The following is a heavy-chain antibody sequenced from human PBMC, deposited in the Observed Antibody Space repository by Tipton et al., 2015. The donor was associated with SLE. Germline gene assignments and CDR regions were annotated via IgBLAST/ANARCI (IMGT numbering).Heavy chain of an antibody. J-gene: IGHJ5*02. CDR1: GGSFSGYY. Sequence: TLSLTCAVYGGSFSGYYWSWIRQPPGKGLEWIGEINHSGSTNYNPSLKSRVTISVDTSKNQFSLKLSSVTAADTAVYYCARGRSWGWSICFDPWGQGTLVTVSS. V-gene: IGHV4-34*01. CDR2: INHSGST. D-gene: IGHD6-13*01. CDR3: ARGRSWGWSICFDP.